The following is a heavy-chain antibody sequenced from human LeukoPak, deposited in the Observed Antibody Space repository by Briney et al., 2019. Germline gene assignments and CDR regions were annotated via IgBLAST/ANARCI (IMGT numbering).Heavy chain of an antibody. CDR1: GYSFTSYW. CDR2: IYPGDSDT. Sequence: GESLKISCKGSGYSFTSYWIGWVRQMPGEGLEWMGIIYPGDSDTRYSPSFQGQVTISADKSISTAYLQWSSLKASDTAMYYCARYDYYDSSGYKNYFDYWGQGTLVTVSS. J-gene: IGHJ4*02. CDR3: ARYDYYDSSGYKNYFDY. D-gene: IGHD3-22*01. V-gene: IGHV5-51*01.